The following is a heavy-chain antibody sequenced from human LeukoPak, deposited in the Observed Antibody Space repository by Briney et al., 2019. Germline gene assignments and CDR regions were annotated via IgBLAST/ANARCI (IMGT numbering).Heavy chain of an antibody. D-gene: IGHD3-22*01. V-gene: IGHV4-59*01. CDR1: GGSISSFY. J-gene: IGHJ4*02. CDR3: ARVHNYYDSSGYSNFDY. Sequence: PSETLSLTCTVSGGSISSFYWSWIRQPPGKGLEWIGYIYYTGRTNYNPSLKSRVTISVDTSKNQFSLKLSSVTAADTAVYYCARVHNYYDSSGYSNFDYWGQGPLVTVSS. CDR2: IYYTGRT.